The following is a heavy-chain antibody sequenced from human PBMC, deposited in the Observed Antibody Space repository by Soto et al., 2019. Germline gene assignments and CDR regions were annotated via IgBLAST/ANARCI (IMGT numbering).Heavy chain of an antibody. Sequence: GGSLRLSCATSGFTFSNYDMHWVRQAPGKGLEWVAVIWSDGNNKFYADSVKGRFTISRDNSKNTLYLQMNSLRAEDTSVYYCARHWVNWSFDYWGQGTLVTVSS. CDR3: ARHWVNWSFDY. D-gene: IGHD1-1*01. CDR2: IWSDGNNK. CDR1: GFTFSNYD. J-gene: IGHJ4*02. V-gene: IGHV3-33*01.